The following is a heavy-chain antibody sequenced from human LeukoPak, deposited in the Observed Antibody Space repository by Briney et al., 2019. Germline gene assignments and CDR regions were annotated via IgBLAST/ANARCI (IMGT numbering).Heavy chain of an antibody. CDR2: IKSNGST. CDR3: ARAPSEIGGYYPEYFRH. J-gene: IGHJ1*01. Sequence: GGSLRLSCAASGFTFSSYWMHWVRQAPGKGLVWVSRIKSNGSTNYADSVKGRFTISRDNAKNTVSLQMNSLRAEDTGVYYCARAPSEIGGYYPEYFRHWGQGTLVTVSS. V-gene: IGHV3-74*01. D-gene: IGHD3-22*01. CDR1: GFTFSSYW.